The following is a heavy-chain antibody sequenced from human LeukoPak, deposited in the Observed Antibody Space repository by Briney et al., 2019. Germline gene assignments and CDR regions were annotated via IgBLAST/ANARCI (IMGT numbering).Heavy chain of an antibody. D-gene: IGHD2-21*01. CDR3: ARPSCGGDCYSADI. Sequence: ASVKVSCKASGYTFTGYYMHWVRQAPGQGLEWMGWINPNSGGTNYAQKFQGRVTMTRDTSISTAYMELSRLRSDDTAAYYCARPSCGGDCYSADIWGQGTMVTVSS. CDR2: INPNSGGT. J-gene: IGHJ3*02. V-gene: IGHV1-2*02. CDR1: GYTFTGYY.